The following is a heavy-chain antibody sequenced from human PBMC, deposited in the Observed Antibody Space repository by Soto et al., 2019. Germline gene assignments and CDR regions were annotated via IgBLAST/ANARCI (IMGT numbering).Heavy chain of an antibody. CDR1: GGSISSGGYY. CDR2: IYYSGST. J-gene: IGHJ4*02. Sequence: QVQLQESGPGLVKPSQTLSLTCTVSGGSISSGGYYWSWIRQHPGKGLEWIGYIYYSGSTYYNPSLKSRVTISVDTSKNQFSLKLSSVTAADTAVYYYARTERVPPSSSSAFLEYWGQGTLVTVSS. D-gene: IGHD6-6*01. V-gene: IGHV4-31*03. CDR3: ARTERVPPSSSSAFLEY.